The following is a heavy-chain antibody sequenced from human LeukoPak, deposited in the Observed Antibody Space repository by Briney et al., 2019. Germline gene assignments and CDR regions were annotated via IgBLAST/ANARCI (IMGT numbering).Heavy chain of an antibody. J-gene: IGHJ4*02. Sequence: GGSLRLSRAASGFTFSNYAMHWVRQAPGKGLEWVAVISYDGSNKYYADSVKGRFTISRDNSKNTLYLQMNSLRAEDTAVYYCARDSDSSGTLGYWGQGTLVTVSS. CDR3: ARDSDSSGTLGY. V-gene: IGHV3-30*04. D-gene: IGHD3-22*01. CDR1: GFTFSNYA. CDR2: ISYDGSNK.